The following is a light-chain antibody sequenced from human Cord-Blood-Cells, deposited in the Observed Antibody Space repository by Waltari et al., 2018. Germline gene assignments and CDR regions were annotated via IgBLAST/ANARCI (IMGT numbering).Light chain of an antibody. V-gene: IGLV2-14*01. J-gene: IGLJ3*02. Sequence: QSALTQPASVSGSPGQSITISCTGTSSDVGGYNYFSWYQQHPGKAPKLMMYDVSKRASWVSSLFSDAKSGNTASLTISGLQAEDEADYYGSSCTSSSTWVFGGGTKLTVL. CDR1: SSDVGGYNY. CDR2: DVS. CDR3: SSCTSSSTWV.